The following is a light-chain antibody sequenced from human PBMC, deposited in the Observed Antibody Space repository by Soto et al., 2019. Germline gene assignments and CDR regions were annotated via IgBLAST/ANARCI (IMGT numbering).Light chain of an antibody. Sequence: QSVLTQPASVSGSPGQSITISCTGTSSDVGGYNYVSWYQQHPGKAPKLLIYDVNNRPSGVSNRFSGSKSGNTASLTISGLQTEDEADYYCSSYSSSNSWVFGGGTKLTVL. CDR2: DVN. J-gene: IGLJ3*02. CDR1: SSDVGGYNY. V-gene: IGLV2-14*01. CDR3: SSYSSSNSWV.